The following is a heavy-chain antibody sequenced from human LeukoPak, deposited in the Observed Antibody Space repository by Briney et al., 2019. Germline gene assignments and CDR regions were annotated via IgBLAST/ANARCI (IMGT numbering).Heavy chain of an antibody. CDR2: INPNSGGT. J-gene: IGHJ1*01. CDR1: GYTFTSYY. Sequence: GASVKVSCKASGYTFTSYYMHWVRQAPGQGLEWMGWINPNSGGTNYAQKFQGRVTMTRDSSISTAYMELSRLRSADTAVYYCARASYDGSDYEYFHHWGQGKLVTVSS. CDR3: ARASYDGSDYEYFHH. V-gene: IGHV1-2*02. D-gene: IGHD3-22*01.